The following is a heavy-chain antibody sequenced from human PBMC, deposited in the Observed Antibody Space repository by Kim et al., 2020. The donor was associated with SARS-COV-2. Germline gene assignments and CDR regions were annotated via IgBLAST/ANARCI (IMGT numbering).Heavy chain of an antibody. D-gene: IGHD3-16*01. CDR3: ARGGFYYLDL. J-gene: IGHJ2*01. CDR1: GFTFSSSW. V-gene: IGHV3-74*01. CDR2: MNSDGSTT. Sequence: GGSLRLSCAASGFTFSSSWMHWVRQVPGEGLVWVSRMNSDGSTTNYADSVKGRFTTSRDNVKNTLFLQMNSLRVEDTAVYYCARGGFYYLDLWGRGTLVTVSS.